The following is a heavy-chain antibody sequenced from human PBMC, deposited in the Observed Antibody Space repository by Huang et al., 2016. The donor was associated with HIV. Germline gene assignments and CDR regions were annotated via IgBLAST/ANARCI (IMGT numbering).Heavy chain of an antibody. CDR1: GGSIRSSSYY. CDR2: IYYTVRT. J-gene: IGHJ4*02. CDR3: ASLSLRYPELPYDVDY. Sequence: QLQLQESGPGLVKPSETLSLPCTVSGGSIRSSSYYWGWVRQPPGKGLEWIGNIYYTVRTNYNPSIKSRVTISVDTSKNQFSLNLSSVTAAETAVYYCASLSLRYPELPYDVDYWGQGTLVSVSS. D-gene: IGHD4-17*01. V-gene: IGHV4-39*01.